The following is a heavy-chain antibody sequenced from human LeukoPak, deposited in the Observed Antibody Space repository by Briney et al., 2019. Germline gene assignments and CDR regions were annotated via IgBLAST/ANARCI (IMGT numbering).Heavy chain of an antibody. CDR1: GFTFSSYE. CDR3: AKRLAAAGSMGLDY. CDR2: IYSGGST. Sequence: GGSLRLSCAASGFTFSSYEMNWVRQAPGKGLEWVSVIYSGGSTYYADSVKGRFTISRDNSKNTLYLQMNSLRAEDTAVYYCAKRLAAAGSMGLDYWGQGTLVTVSS. J-gene: IGHJ4*02. V-gene: IGHV3-53*01. D-gene: IGHD6-13*01.